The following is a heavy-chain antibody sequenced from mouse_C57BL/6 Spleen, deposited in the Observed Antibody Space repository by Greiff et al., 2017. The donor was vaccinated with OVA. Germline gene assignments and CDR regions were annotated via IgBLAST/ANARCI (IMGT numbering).Heavy chain of an antibody. Sequence: EVKLVESGGGLVKPGGSLKLSCAASGFTFSSYAMSWVRQTPEKRLEWVATISDGGSYTYYPDNVKGRFTISRDNAKNNLYLQMSHLKSEDTAMYYCARERYYGSWAMDYWGQGTSVTVSS. CDR2: ISDGGSYT. V-gene: IGHV5-4*01. J-gene: IGHJ4*01. CDR1: GFTFSSYA. CDR3: ARERYYGSWAMDY. D-gene: IGHD1-1*01.